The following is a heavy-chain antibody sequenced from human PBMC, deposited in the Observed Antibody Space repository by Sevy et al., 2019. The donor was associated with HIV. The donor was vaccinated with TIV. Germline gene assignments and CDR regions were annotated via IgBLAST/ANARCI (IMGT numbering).Heavy chain of an antibody. CDR3: AKASYRDYYDSGGYETE. Sequence: GGSLRLSCAASGFTFVSYAMHWVRQAPGKGQEWVAMISSDGRNIXYADSVKGRFTISRDTSKNTLLLQMNSLRAEDTAVYYCAKASYRDYYDSGGYETEWGQGTLVTVSS. CDR1: GFTFVSYA. CDR2: ISSDGRNI. D-gene: IGHD3-22*01. V-gene: IGHV3-30*04. J-gene: IGHJ4*02.